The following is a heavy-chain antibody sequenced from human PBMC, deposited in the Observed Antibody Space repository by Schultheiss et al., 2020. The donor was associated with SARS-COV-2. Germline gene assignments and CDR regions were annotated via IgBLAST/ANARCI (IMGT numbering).Heavy chain of an antibody. CDR2: IRSKAYGGTT. D-gene: IGHD2-15*01. J-gene: IGHJ5*02. CDR3: TRDWIDCSGGSCYPGVDWFDP. V-gene: IGHV3-49*04. CDR1: GFTFSNAW. Sequence: GGSLRLSCAASGFTFSNAWMSWVRQAPGKGLEWVGFIRSKAYGGTTEYAASVKGRFTISRDDSKSIAYLQMNSLKTEDTAVYYCTRDWIDCSGGSCYPGVDWFDPWGQGTLVTVSS.